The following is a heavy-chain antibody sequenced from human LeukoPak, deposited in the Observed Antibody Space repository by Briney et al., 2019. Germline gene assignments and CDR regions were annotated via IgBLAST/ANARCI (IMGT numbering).Heavy chain of an antibody. V-gene: IGHV3-30*18. CDR2: ISDDGSQK. CDR3: AKERFGTGYSYYYYKGMDV. CDR1: GFTFGAYA. Sequence: PGGSLRLSCAASGFTFGAYAMDWVRQAPGKGLEWVAVISDDGSQKYYADSVKGRFTISRDNSEKTVFLHMNSLGTEDTAVYYCAKERFGTGYSYYYYKGMDVWGLGTTVTVSS. D-gene: IGHD3/OR15-3a*01. J-gene: IGHJ6*02.